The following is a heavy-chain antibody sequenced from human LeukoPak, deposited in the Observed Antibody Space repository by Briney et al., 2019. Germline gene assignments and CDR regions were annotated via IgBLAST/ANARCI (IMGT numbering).Heavy chain of an antibody. J-gene: IGHJ3*02. CDR1: GGSISSYY. Sequence: SETLSLTCTVSGGSISSYYWSWIRQPPGKGLEWIGYIYYSGSTNYNPSLKSRVTISVDTSKNQFSLKLSSVTAADTAVYYCAREPHYYDSSGPRDAFDIWGQGTMVTVSP. CDR3: AREPHYYDSSGPRDAFDI. V-gene: IGHV4-59*01. CDR2: IYYSGST. D-gene: IGHD3-22*01.